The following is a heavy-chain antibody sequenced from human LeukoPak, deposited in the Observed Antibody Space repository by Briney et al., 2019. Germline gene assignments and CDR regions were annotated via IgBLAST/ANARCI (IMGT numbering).Heavy chain of an antibody. CDR2: VTGSGTTT. CDR1: GFTFSGYE. V-gene: IGHV3-48*03. J-gene: IGHJ6*03. CDR3: ARSAVSDGYYYYYMDV. D-gene: IGHD3-10*01. Sequence: GGSLRLSCAASGFTFSGYEMSWVRQAPGKGLEWLSYVTGSGTTTQYADSVRDRFTISRDNAKNSLYLQMNSLRAEDTAVYYCARSAVSDGYYYYYMDVWGEGTTVTVSS.